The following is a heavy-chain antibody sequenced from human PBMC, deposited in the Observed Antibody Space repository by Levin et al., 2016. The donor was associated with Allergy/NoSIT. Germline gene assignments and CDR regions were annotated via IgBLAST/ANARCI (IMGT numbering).Heavy chain of an antibody. CDR1: GRTFTTDY. Sequence: ASVKVSCKASGRTFTTDYMHWVRQAPGQGLEWIGVINPSGGATTYAQRFQGRVTMTRDTSTDTVYMEMSSLRSEDTAVYYCATLRSGEDFDYWGQGTLVTVSS. V-gene: IGHV1-46*01. CDR2: INPSGGAT. CDR3: ATLRSGEDFDY. D-gene: IGHD3-3*01. J-gene: IGHJ4*02.